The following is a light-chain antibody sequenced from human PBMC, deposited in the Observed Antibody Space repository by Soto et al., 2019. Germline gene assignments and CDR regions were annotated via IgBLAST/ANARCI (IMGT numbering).Light chain of an antibody. CDR1: SSDVGGYNY. Sequence: SVLTQPASVSGSPGQSITISCTGTSSDVGGYNYVSWYQQHPGKAPKLMIYDVSKRPSGVPDRFSGSKSGNTASLTVSGLQAEDEADYYCSSYAGSNNFPYVFGTGTKVTVL. J-gene: IGLJ1*01. CDR3: SSYAGSNNFPYV. V-gene: IGLV2-8*01. CDR2: DVS.